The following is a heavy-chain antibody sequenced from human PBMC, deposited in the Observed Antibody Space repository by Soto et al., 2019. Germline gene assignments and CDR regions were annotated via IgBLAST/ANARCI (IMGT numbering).Heavy chain of an antibody. CDR3: ARGGGCSSTSCYIYYYYMDV. D-gene: IGHD2-2*02. V-gene: IGHV4-31*03. Sequence: SETLSLTCTVSGGSISSGGYYWNWIRQHPEKGLEWIGYIYYSGSTYYNPSLKSRVTISVDTSKKKFSLKLSSVTAADTAVYYCARGGGCSSTSCYIYYYYMDVWGKGTTVTVSS. CDR1: GGSISSGGYY. CDR2: IYYSGST. J-gene: IGHJ6*03.